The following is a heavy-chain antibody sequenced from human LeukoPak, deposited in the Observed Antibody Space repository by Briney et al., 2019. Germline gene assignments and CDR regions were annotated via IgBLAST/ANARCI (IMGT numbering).Heavy chain of an antibody. V-gene: IGHV3-21*01. CDR2: ISGSSGYI. D-gene: IGHD6-6*01. CDR3: ARRDSTSYYFDY. Sequence: PGGSLRLSCAASGFTFSNYGMNWVRQAPGKGLEWVSSISGSSGYIYSADPVKGRFTISRDNAKNSLYLQMNSLRAEDTAVYYCARRDSTSYYFDYWGQGTLVTVSS. CDR1: GFTFSNYG. J-gene: IGHJ4*02.